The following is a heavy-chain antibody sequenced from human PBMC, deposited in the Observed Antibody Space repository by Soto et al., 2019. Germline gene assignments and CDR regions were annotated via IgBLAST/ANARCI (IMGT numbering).Heavy chain of an antibody. CDR1: GFTFSSYW. V-gene: IGHV3-74*01. D-gene: IGHD2-15*01. Sequence: EVQLVESGGGLVQPGGSLRLSCAASGFTFSSYWMHWVRQAPGKGLVWVSRINSEGSSTSYADSVKGRFTISRDKAKNTLYLQMNSLSAEDTAVYYCVRTSLVVAAATREDYWGQGTLVTVSS. CDR2: INSEGSST. CDR3: VRTSLVVAAATREDY. J-gene: IGHJ4*02.